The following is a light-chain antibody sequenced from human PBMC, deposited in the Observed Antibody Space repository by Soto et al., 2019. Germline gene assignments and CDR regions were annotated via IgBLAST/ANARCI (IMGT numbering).Light chain of an antibody. V-gene: IGKV1-6*01. CDR3: LQDVNYPRT. Sequence: IQRTQSPSTLSASVGDRVAITCRARQSINNYLAWYQQKPGKAPKLLIYAASDLESGVPSRFSGSASGTEFTLTISSLQPEDFATYYCLQDVNYPRTFGEGTKV. CDR2: AAS. J-gene: IGKJ4*02. CDR1: QSINNY.